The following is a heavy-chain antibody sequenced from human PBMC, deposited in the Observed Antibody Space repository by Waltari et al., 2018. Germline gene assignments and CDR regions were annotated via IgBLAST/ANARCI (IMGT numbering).Heavy chain of an antibody. D-gene: IGHD6-6*01. CDR1: GYSYTNYW. CDR3: ARSYTSASHIDL. V-gene: IGHV5-51*03. CDR2: ISPGDSHT. Sequence: EVQLVQSAAEVKKPGESLKISCKASGYSYTNYWIAWVRQMPGKGLEWMGIISPGDSHTKYSPSFEGQVTISVDKSITTAYLHWSSLQASDTAMYFCARSYTSASHIDLWGQGTLVTVSS. J-gene: IGHJ4*02.